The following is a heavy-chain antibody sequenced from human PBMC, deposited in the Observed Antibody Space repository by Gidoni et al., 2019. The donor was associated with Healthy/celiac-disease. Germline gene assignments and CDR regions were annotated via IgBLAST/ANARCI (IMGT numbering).Heavy chain of an antibody. CDR2: ISGDGGST. J-gene: IGHJ4*02. V-gene: IGHV3-43*02. CDR3: AKDMDYYDSSGYLDY. Sequence: EVQLVESGGGVVQPGGSLRLSCAASGFTFDDYAMHWVRQAPGKGLEWVSLISGDGGSTYYADSVKGRFTISRDNSKNSLYLQMNSLRTEDTALYYCAKDMDYYDSSGYLDYWGQGTLVTVSS. D-gene: IGHD3-22*01. CDR1: GFTFDDYA.